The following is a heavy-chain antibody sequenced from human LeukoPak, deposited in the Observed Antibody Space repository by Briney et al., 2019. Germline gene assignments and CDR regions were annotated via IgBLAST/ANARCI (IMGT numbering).Heavy chain of an antibody. Sequence: SETLSLTCTVSGGSITSGDYYWNWIRQPAGKGLEWIGRIYSSGSTNYNPSLMSRVTISRDTSKNQFSLQVNSVTAADTAVYYCARAMYYYDSSGYFPDAFDIWGQGTMVTVSS. D-gene: IGHD3-22*01. CDR2: IYSSGST. CDR3: ARAMYYYDSSGYFPDAFDI. V-gene: IGHV4-61*02. J-gene: IGHJ3*02. CDR1: GGSITSGDYY.